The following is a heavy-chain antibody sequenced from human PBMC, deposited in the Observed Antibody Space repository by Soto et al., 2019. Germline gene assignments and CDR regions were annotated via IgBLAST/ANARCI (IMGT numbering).Heavy chain of an antibody. Sequence: PGGSLRLSCAAPGFTFSSYAMSWVRQAPGKGLEWVSAISGSGGSTYYADSVKGRFTISRDNSKNTLYLQMNSLRAEDTAVYYCAKEWGGPGLGSGSYYSANYYYYGMDVWGQGTTVTV. J-gene: IGHJ6*02. CDR2: ISGSGGST. D-gene: IGHD3-10*01. V-gene: IGHV3-23*01. CDR1: GFTFSSYA. CDR3: AKEWGGPGLGSGSYYSANYYYYGMDV.